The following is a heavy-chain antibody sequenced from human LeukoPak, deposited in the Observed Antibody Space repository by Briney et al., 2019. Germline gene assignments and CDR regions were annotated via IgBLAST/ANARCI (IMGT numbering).Heavy chain of an antibody. CDR2: IYSGGST. CDR1: GFTVSSNY. J-gene: IGHJ4*02. V-gene: IGHV3-53*01. Sequence: GGSLRLSCAASGFTVSSNYMSWVRQAPGKGLEWVSVIYSGGSTYCADSVKGRFTISRDNSKNTLYLQMNSLRAEDTAVYYCARDQTLYGSGSYLDYWGQGTLVTVSS. CDR3: ARDQTLYGSGSYLDY. D-gene: IGHD3-10*01.